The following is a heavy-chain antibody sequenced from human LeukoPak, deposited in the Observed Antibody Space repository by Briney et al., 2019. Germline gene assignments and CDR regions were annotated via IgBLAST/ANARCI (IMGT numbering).Heavy chain of an antibody. J-gene: IGHJ5*02. CDR2: IYYGSVFYSVST. V-gene: IGHV4-39*07. CDR1: DGSISSSSYY. CDR3: ASLGVVGATDWFDP. Sequence: PSETLSLTCTVSDGSISSSSYYWGWIRQPPGKGLEWIGSIYYGSVFYSVSTYYNPSLKSRVTISVDTSKNQFSLKLSSVTAADTAVYYCASLGVVGATDWFDPWGQGTLVTVSS. D-gene: IGHD1-26*01.